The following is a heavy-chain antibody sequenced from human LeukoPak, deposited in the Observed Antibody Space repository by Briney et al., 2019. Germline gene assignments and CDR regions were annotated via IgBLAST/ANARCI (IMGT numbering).Heavy chain of an antibody. D-gene: IGHD3-22*01. V-gene: IGHV4-59*01. Sequence: PSETLSLTCTVSGGSISSYYWSWIRQPPGKGVEWIGYIFYTGSTNYNPSLKSRVTISVGTSKNQFSLKLSSVTAADTAVYYCVTVRLDRSGYYYFDYWGQGTLVTVSS. CDR1: GGSISSYY. CDR3: VTVRLDRSGYYYFDY. CDR2: IFYTGST. J-gene: IGHJ4*02.